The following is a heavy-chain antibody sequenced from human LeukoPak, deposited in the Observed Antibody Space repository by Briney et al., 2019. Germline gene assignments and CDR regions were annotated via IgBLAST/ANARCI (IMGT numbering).Heavy chain of an antibody. CDR1: GGSISYYY. CDR3: ATLGYSYGTDY. V-gene: IGHV4-4*07. J-gene: IGHJ4*02. D-gene: IGHD5-18*01. CDR2: IYTSGST. Sequence: SETLSLTCTVSGGSISYYYWTWIRQPAGKGLEWIGRIYTSGSTNYNPSLKSRVTISVDTSKNQFSLKLSSVTAADTAVYYCATLGYSYGTDYWGQGTLVTVSS.